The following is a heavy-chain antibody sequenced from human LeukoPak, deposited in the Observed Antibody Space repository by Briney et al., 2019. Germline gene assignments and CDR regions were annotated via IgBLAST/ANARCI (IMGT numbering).Heavy chain of an antibody. CDR3: ARTGDSSGYAYYFDY. CDR2: IYDNGRF. V-gene: IGHV4-59*01. J-gene: IGHJ4*02. CDR1: GGSISGYY. Sequence: SETLSLTCTVSGGSISGYYWSWIRQPPGKGLEWIGYIYDNGRFNYNPSLKSRVTISIDTSKNRFSLRLRSVTAADTAAYYCARTGDSSGYAYYFDYWGQGTLVTVS. D-gene: IGHD3-22*01.